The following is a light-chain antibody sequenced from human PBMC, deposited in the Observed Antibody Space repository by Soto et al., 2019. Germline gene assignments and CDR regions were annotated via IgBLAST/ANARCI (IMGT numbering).Light chain of an antibody. CDR1: RSDVGAYNY. Sequence: QSALTQPASVSGSPGQSIAISCTGTRSDVGAYNYVSWYQQHPGKAPKLMISEVTNRPSGVSDRFSGSKSGNTASLTISGLLAEDEADYYCSSYTSISTYVFGTGTKLTVL. J-gene: IGLJ1*01. CDR2: EVT. V-gene: IGLV2-14*01. CDR3: SSYTSISTYV.